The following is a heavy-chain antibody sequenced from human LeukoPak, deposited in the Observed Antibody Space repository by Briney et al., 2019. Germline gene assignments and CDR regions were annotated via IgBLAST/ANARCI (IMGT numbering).Heavy chain of an antibody. D-gene: IGHD1-1*01. J-gene: IGHJ3*02. V-gene: IGHV4-34*01. CDR3: ARGLERDDAFDI. Sequence: SENLSLTCAVYGGSFSGYYWSWIRQPPGKGLEWIGEINHSGSTNYNPSLKSRVTISVDTSKNQFSLKLSSVTAADTAVYYCARGLERDDAFDIWGQGTMVTVSS. CDR2: INHSGST. CDR1: GGSFSGYY.